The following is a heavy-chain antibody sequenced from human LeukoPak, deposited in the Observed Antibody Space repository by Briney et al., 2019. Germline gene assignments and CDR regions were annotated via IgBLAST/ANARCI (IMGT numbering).Heavy chain of an antibody. D-gene: IGHD4-23*01. CDR3: ARDQHGGNDPPDY. J-gene: IGHJ4*02. CDR1: GFTFSSYA. V-gene: IGHV3-30-3*01. Sequence: GRSLRLSCAASGFTFSSYAMHWVRQAPGKGLEWVAVISYDGSNKYYADSVKGRFTISRDNSKNTLYLQMNSLRAEDTAVYYCARDQHGGNDPPDYWGQGTLVTVSS. CDR2: ISYDGSNK.